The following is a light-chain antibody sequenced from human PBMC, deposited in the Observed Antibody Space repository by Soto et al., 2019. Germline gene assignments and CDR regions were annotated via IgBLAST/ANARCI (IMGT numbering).Light chain of an antibody. V-gene: IGKV3-15*01. Sequence: EIVMTQSPATLSVSPGERVTLSCMASQSVSDNLAWYQQKPGQAPMLLIYGSSTRATTTPARFSGSGSGTDFTLTISSLQSEDFAVYFCQQSNNCPYTLGQGPNLDI. J-gene: IGKJ2*01. CDR3: QQSNNCPYT. CDR2: GSS. CDR1: QSVSDN.